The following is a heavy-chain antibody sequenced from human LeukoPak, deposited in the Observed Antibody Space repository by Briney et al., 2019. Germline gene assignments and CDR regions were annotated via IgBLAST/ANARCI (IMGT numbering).Heavy chain of an antibody. V-gene: IGHV1-46*01. D-gene: IGHD3-3*01. J-gene: IGHJ4*02. Sequence: ASVKVSCKASGYTFTSYYMHWVRQAPGQGLEWMGIINPSGSSTSYAQKFQGRVTMTRDTSTSTVYMELSSLRSEDTAVYYCARGDLEWLLPGPIFDYWGQGTLVTVSS. CDR3: ARGDLEWLLPGPIFDY. CDR1: GYTFTSYY. CDR2: INPSGSST.